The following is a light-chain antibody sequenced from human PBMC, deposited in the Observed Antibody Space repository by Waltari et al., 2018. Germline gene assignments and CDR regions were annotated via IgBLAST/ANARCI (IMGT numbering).Light chain of an antibody. CDR3: QQYDNWLGT. V-gene: IGKV3-15*01. CDR1: HSIRSN. Sequence: EIVMTQSPATLSVFAGERATLSCRASHSIRSNLAWYQHKPGQAPRLLIYGASTRATGIPARFSGSGSGTEFTLTISSLQSEDFAVYFCQQYDNWLGTFGQGTKVEIK. J-gene: IGKJ1*01. CDR2: GAS.